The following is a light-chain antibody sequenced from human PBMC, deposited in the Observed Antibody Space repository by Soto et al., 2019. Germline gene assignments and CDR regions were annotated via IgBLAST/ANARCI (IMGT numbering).Light chain of an antibody. CDR2: LNSDGSH. V-gene: IGLV4-69*01. J-gene: IGLJ2*01. Sequence: QLVLTQSPSASASLGASVKLTCTLSSGHSNYAIAWHQQQPEKGPRYLMKLNSDGSHSKGDGIPDRFSGSGSGAERYLTLSSLQSEDEADYYCQTWGTGLYVVFGGGTKLTVL. CDR1: SGHSNYA. CDR3: QTWGTGLYVV.